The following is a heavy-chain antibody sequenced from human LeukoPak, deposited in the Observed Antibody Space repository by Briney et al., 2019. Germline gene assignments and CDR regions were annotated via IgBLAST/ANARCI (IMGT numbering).Heavy chain of an antibody. D-gene: IGHD1-26*01. CDR3: ARDQEVGATPGYWYFDL. CDR2: IHPNSGGT. Sequence: ASVKVSCKTSGYSFIDYTILWVRQAPGQGLEWMGWIHPNSGGTNYSPKFQGRVTMTRDTSLSSAYMELSRLRSDDTAVYYCARDQEVGATPGYWYFDLWGRGTLVTVSS. CDR1: GYSFIDYT. V-gene: IGHV1-2*02. J-gene: IGHJ2*01.